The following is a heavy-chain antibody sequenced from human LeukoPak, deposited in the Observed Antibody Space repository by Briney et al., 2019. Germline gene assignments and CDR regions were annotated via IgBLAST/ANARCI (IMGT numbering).Heavy chain of an antibody. CDR1: GFTVSRHY. CDR3: ARAPFSADSSATPPAFDI. Sequence: PGGSLRLSCAASGFTVSRHYMSWVRQAPGKGLEWVSIIYSPGGTYYADSVKGRFTVSRDNSKNTIYLQMNSLRVDDTDVYYCARAPFSADSSATPPAFDIWGHGTMVTVSS. CDR2: IYSPGGT. V-gene: IGHV3-53*01. J-gene: IGHJ3*02. D-gene: IGHD3-22*01.